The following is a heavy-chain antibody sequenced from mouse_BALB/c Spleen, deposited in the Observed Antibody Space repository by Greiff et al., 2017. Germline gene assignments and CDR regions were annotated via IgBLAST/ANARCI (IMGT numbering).Heavy chain of an antibody. CDR1: GYTFTSYT. V-gene: IGHV1-4*01. CDR3: ARSKFAY. CDR2: INTSSGYT. Sequence: QVQLQQSGADLVRPGASVKLSCTASGYTFTSYTMHWVKQRPGQGLEWIGYINTSSGYTNYKQKLKDKATLTADKSSITVYMQLSSLTSEDSAVYYCARSKFAYWGQGTLVTVSA. J-gene: IGHJ3*01.